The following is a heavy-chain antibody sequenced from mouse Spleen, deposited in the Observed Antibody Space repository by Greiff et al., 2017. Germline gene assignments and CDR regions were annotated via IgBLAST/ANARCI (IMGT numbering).Heavy chain of an antibody. V-gene: IGHV1-18*01. CDR2: INPNNGGT. D-gene: IGHD1-1*01. J-gene: IGHJ4*01. Sequence: EVQVVESGPELVKPGASVKIPCKASGYTFTDYNMDWVKQSHGKSLEWIGDINPNNGGTIYNQKFKGKATLTVDKSSSTAYMELRSLTSEDTAVYYCARGDYYGSSYYYYAMDYWGQGTSVTVSS. CDR3: ARGDYYGSSYYYYAMDY. CDR1: GYTFTDYN.